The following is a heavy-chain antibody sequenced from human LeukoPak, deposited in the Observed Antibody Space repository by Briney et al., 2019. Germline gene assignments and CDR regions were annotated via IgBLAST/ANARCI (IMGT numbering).Heavy chain of an antibody. D-gene: IGHD3-10*01. J-gene: IGHJ4*02. Sequence: GASLRLSCAASGFTFSSYAMSWVRQAPGKGLEWVSAISGSGGSTYYADSVKGRFTISRDNSKNTLYLQMNSLRAEDTAVYYCARSSRGVYFDYWGQGTLVTVSS. CDR1: GFTFSSYA. CDR2: ISGSGGST. V-gene: IGHV3-23*01. CDR3: ARSSRGVYFDY.